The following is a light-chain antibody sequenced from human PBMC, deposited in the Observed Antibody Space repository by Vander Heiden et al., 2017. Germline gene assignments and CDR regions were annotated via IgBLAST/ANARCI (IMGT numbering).Light chain of an antibody. J-gene: IGKJ1*01. V-gene: IGKV3-15*01. CDR3: QQDNNWPRT. CDR2: GAS. Sequence: EIVMTQSPDTLSVSPGERVTLSCRASQSISNYLAWYQQKPGQAPRLLIYGASARATGIPVRFSGSGSGTEFTLTISSLQSEDFAVYYCQQDNNWPRTFGQGTKVEIK. CDR1: QSISNY.